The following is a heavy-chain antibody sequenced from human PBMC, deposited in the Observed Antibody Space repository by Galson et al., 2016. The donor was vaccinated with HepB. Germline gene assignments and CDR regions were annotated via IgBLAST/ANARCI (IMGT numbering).Heavy chain of an antibody. CDR3: AALLGIVAVAGTVDFGY. Sequence: LRLSCATSGFTFSSYAMSWVRQAPGKGLEWVSAISGSGGSTYYADSVKGRFTISRDNSKNTLYLQMNSLRAEDTAVYYCAALLGIVAVAGTVDFGYWGQGTLVTVSS. CDR1: GFTFSSYA. CDR2: ISGSGGST. V-gene: IGHV3-23*01. J-gene: IGHJ4*02. D-gene: IGHD6-19*01.